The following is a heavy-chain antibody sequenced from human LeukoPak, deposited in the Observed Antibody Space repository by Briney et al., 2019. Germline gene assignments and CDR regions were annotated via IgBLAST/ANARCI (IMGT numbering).Heavy chain of an antibody. V-gene: IGHV3-30*18. CDR2: ISYDGSNK. CDR1: GFTFSSYG. D-gene: IGHD2-2*02. Sequence: GGSLRLSCAASGFTFSSYGMHWVRQAPGKGLEWVAVISYDGSNKYYADSVKGRFTISRDNSKNTLYLQMNSLRAEDTAVYYCAKERCSSTSCYMSLSFDYWGQGTLVTVSS. CDR3: AKERCSSTSCYMSLSFDY. J-gene: IGHJ4*02.